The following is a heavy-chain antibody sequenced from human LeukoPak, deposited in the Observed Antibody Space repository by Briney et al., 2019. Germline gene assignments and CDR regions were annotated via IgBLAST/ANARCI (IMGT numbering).Heavy chain of an antibody. CDR3: LVRYRVSLMASYYFDY. CDR1: GFTASSNY. V-gene: IGHV3-66*01. CDR2: IYSGGST. Sequence: PXGSLRLSCAASGFTASSNYMSWVRQAPGKGLEWGSVIYSGGSTYYSDSVKGRFTISRHNSKNTLYLQMNSLRAEDTAVYYCLVRYRVSLMASYYFDYWGQGTLVTVSS. J-gene: IGHJ4*02. D-gene: IGHD1-1*01.